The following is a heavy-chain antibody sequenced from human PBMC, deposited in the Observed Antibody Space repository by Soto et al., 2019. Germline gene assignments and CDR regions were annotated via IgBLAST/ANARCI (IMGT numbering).Heavy chain of an antibody. CDR2: IYYSGST. CDR1: GGSISSSSYY. D-gene: IGHD2-15*01. Sequence: SETLSLTCTVSGGSISSSSYYWGWIRQPPGKGLEWIGSIYYSGSTYYNPSLKSRVTISVDTSKNQFSLKLSSVTAADTAVYYCARGRQLYCSGGSCRDYWGQGTLVTVSS. V-gene: IGHV4-39*01. CDR3: ARGRQLYCSGGSCRDY. J-gene: IGHJ4*02.